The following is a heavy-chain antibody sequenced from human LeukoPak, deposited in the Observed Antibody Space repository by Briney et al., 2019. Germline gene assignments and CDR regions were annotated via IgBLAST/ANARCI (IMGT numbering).Heavy chain of an antibody. D-gene: IGHD6-19*01. J-gene: IGHJ4*02. V-gene: IGHV5-51*01. Sequence: GECLKISCKGSGYSFTSSWIGRVRQMPGQGLGWLGIIYPGDSETRYSPSFQGQVTISAHKAISTAYLQWSSLKASDTAMYYCARHHEDSSGSPNFDYWGQRTLVTASS. CDR2: IYPGDSET. CDR1: GYSFTSSW. CDR3: ARHHEDSSGSPNFDY.